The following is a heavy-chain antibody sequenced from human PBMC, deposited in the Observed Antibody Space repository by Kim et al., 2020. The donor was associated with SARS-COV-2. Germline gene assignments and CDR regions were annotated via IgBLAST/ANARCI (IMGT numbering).Heavy chain of an antibody. V-gene: IGHV4-39*07. CDR3: ARDVSIHWYFDL. CDR1: RGSVSSSSYY. CDR2: IYYSGNT. D-gene: IGHD3-3*01. Sequence: SETLSLTCTVSRGSVSSSSYYWGWIRQPPGKGLEWIGNIYYSGNTYYNPSLKSRVTISVDTSKNQFSLKLSSVIAADTAVYYCARDVSIHWYFDLWGRGTLVTVSS. J-gene: IGHJ2*01.